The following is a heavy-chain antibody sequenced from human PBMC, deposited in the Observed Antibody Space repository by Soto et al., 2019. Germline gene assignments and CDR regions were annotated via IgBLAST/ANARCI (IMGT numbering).Heavy chain of an antibody. CDR2: INHSGST. V-gene: IGHV4-31*03. CDR1: GGSISSGGYY. D-gene: IGHD3-10*01. J-gene: IGHJ5*02. Sequence: SETLSLTCTVSGGSISSGGYYWSWIRQHPGKGLEWIGEINHSGSTNYNPSLKSRVTISVDTSKNQFSLKLSSVTAADTAVYYCARVGGSGSYYLHCFGADWFDPWGQGTLVTVSS. CDR3: ARVGGSGSYYLHCFGADWFDP.